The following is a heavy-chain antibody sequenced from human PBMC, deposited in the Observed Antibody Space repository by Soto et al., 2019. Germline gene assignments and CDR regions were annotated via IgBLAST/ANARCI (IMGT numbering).Heavy chain of an antibody. CDR1: GGTFSSYA. CDR3: ASGGAGSGPFTWELPDH. V-gene: IGHV1-69*05. CDR2: IIPIFGTA. Sequence: SVKVSCKASGGTFSSYAISWVRQAPGQVLEWMGGIIPIFGTANYAQKFQGRVTITRDRSVNTGYMRLSSLRAEDTAIYFCASGGAGSGPFTWELPDHWGQGTLVTVSS. J-gene: IGHJ4*02. D-gene: IGHD1-26*01.